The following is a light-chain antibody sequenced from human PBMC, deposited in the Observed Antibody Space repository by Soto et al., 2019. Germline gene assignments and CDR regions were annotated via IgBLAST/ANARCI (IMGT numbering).Light chain of an antibody. Sequence: EIVMTQSAGPLSVSPGERATLSCRASQSVSSNLAWYQQRPGQAPRLLIYGASARATGFPARFSGSGSGTDFTLTISRLEPEDFAVFYCHQCDSSPWTFGHGTKVDNK. CDR3: HQCDSSPWT. CDR2: GAS. J-gene: IGKJ1*01. CDR1: QSVSSN. V-gene: IGKV3-15*01.